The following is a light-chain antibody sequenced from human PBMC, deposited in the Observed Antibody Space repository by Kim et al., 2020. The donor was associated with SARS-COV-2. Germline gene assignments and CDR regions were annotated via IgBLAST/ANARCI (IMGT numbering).Light chain of an antibody. CDR2: GRD. V-gene: IGLV3-19*01. CDR1: SRRSYY. CDR3: KSRDSRGKVV. J-gene: IGLJ2*01. Sequence: VALGQTVRITCQGDSRRSYYASWYQQKSGQAPVLVFYGRDKRPSGIPDRFSGSSSGNTASLTITGAQAADEADYYCKSRDSRGKVVFGGGTKVTVL.